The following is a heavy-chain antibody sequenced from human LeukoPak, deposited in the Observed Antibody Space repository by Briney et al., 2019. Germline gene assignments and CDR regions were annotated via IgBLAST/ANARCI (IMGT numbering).Heavy chain of an antibody. D-gene: IGHD3-16*02. CDR3: ARDRAAMITFGGVIDY. CDR2: IYYSGST. J-gene: IGHJ4*02. V-gene: IGHV4-39*07. CDR1: GGSISSSSYY. Sequence: SETLSLTCTVSGGSISSSSYYWGWIRQPPGKGLEWIGSIYYSGSTYYNPSLKSRVTISVDTSKNQFSLKLSSVTAADTAVYYCARDRAAMITFGGVIDYWGQGTLVTVSS.